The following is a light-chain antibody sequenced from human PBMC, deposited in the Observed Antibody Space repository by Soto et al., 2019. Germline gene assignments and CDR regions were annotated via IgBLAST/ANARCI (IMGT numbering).Light chain of an antibody. Sequence: IVMTQSPATLPVSPGERATLSCRASQSVSSYLAWYQQKPGQAPRLLIYDASNRATGIPARFSGSGSGTDFTLTISSLEPEDFAVYYCQQRSNWPPTFGQGTKV. J-gene: IGKJ1*01. CDR2: DAS. CDR3: QQRSNWPPT. V-gene: IGKV3-11*01. CDR1: QSVSSY.